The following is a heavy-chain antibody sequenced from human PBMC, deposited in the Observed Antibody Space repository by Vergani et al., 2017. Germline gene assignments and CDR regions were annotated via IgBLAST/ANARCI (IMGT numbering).Heavy chain of an antibody. V-gene: IGHV3-20*04. CDR2: INRDGSST. J-gene: IGHJ4*02. CDR3: ARVAWSAAEPFDY. Sequence: EVQLVESGGGVERPGGSLRLSCVASGFTFDDYGMSWVRQAPGKGLEWVSGINRDGSSTSYADSVKGRFTISRDNAKNTLYLQMNSLRAEDTAVYYCARVAWSAAEPFDYWGQGTLVTVSS. CDR1: GFTFDDYG. D-gene: IGHD2-2*01.